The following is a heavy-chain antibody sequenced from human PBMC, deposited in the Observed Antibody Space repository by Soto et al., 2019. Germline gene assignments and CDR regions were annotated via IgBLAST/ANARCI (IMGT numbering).Heavy chain of an antibody. CDR1: GGSISSGDYY. V-gene: IGHV4-30-2*01. CDR3: ARAGGSGSYYSAFDI. Sequence: PSETLSLTCTVSGGSISSGDYYWSWIRQHPGKGLEWIGYMFHSGSTYYNPSLKSRVTISVDRSKNQFSLKLSSVTAADTAVYYCARAGGSGSYYSAFDIWGQGTMVTVSS. CDR2: MFHSGST. D-gene: IGHD3-10*01. J-gene: IGHJ3*02.